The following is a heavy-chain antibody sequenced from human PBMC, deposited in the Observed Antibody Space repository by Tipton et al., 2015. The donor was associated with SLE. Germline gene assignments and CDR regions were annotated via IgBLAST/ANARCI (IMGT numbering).Heavy chain of an antibody. CDR2: SYSGGST. V-gene: IGHV4-59*01. CDR3: AGRYYDFWGGWGYYYYMDV. CDR1: GDSISTNY. D-gene: IGHD3-3*01. Sequence: GLVKPSETLSLTCSVSGDSISTNYWTWIRQPPGKRLEWMGYSYSGGSTNYNPALESRVFISVDTSKSQFSLHPTSVTAADTAVYYCAGRYYDFWGGWGYYYYMDVWGNGTTVTVSS. J-gene: IGHJ6*03.